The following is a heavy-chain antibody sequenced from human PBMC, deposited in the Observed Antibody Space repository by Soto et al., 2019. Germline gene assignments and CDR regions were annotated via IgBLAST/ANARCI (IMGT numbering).Heavy chain of an antibody. J-gene: IGHJ4*01. CDR3: ARDRVVRGSGRDFLAL. CDR2: IWFDGSSQ. Sequence: GGSLRLSCAASGFTFGDSGMHWVRQAPGKGLDWVAVIWFDGSSQYYADSVKGRFTIFRDNSQNTLYLQMNSLRVEDTAVYFCARDRVVRGSGRDFLALRGQGSLVIVSS. V-gene: IGHV3-33*01. D-gene: IGHD3-10*01. CDR1: GFTFGDSG.